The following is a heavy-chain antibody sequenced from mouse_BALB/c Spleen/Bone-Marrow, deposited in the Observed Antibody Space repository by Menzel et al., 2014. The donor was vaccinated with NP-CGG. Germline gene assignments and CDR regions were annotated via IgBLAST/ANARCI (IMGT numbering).Heavy chain of an antibody. CDR1: GFTFSSFG. CDR2: ISSGSSTI. V-gene: IGHV5-17*02. CDR3: ARGGNYAWFAY. J-gene: IGHJ3*01. D-gene: IGHD2-1*01. Sequence: EVHLVESGGGLVQPGGSRKLSCAASGFTFSSFGMHWVRQAPEKGLEWVAYISSGSSTIYYADTGKGRFTISRDNPKNTLFLQMTSLRSEDTAMYYCARGGNYAWFAYWGQGTLVTVSA.